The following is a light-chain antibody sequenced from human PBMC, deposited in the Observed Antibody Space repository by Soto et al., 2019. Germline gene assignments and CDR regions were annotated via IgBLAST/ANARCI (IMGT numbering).Light chain of an antibody. J-gene: IGKJ1*01. CDR1: QSVSND. Sequence: IVMTQSPATLSVSPGETATLSCRASQSVSNDLAWYQQKPGQAPRLLMYDASTRASGIPGRFRGSGSGTDFTLTIISRLSEDLAVDFCQQYKKWPETFGRGTKVEIK. CDR3: QQYKKWPET. CDR2: DAS. V-gene: IGKV3-15*01.